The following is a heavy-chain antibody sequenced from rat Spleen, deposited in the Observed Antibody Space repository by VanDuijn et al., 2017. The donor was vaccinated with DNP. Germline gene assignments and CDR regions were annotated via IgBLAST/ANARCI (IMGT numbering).Heavy chain of an antibody. CDR2: ISYDGSST. V-gene: IGHV5-7*01. CDR1: GFTFSDYN. CDR3: ARHNSGFDY. J-gene: IGHJ2*01. D-gene: IGHD4-3*01. Sequence: EVQLVESGGGLVQPGRSLKLSCAASGFTFSDYNMAWVRQAPKKGLEWVATISYDGSSTYYRDSVKGRFTVSRDNAKSTLYLQMDSLRSEDTATYYCARHNSGFDYWSQGVMVTVSS.